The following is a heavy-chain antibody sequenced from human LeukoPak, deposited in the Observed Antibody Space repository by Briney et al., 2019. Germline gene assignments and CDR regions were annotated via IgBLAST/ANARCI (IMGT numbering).Heavy chain of an antibody. CDR3: VSPRGFSYGYFDY. J-gene: IGHJ4*02. D-gene: IGHD5-18*01. CDR1: GGSISSSSAY. V-gene: IGHV4-39*01. CDR2: IYYSKNT. Sequence: SETLSLTCTVSGGSISSSSAYWGWIRQPPWKGAEWFGSIYYSKNTYYNPSLKSRVTISADTSKNQFSLTLGSVSATDAAVYYCVSPRGFSYGYFDYWGQGTLVTVSS.